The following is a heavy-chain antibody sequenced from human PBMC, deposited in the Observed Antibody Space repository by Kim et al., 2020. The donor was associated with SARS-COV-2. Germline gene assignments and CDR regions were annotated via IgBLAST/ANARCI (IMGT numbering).Heavy chain of an antibody. CDR1: GYTFTSYG. D-gene: IGHD3-22*01. CDR3: ARLYYYDSSGYYPPFDY. J-gene: IGHJ4*02. V-gene: IGHV1-18*01. Sequence: ASVKVSCKASGYTFTSYGISWVRQAPGQGLEWMGWISAYNGNTNYAQKLQGRVTMTTDTSTSTAYMELRSLRSDDTAVYYCARLYYYDSSGYYPPFDYWGQGTLVTVSS. CDR2: ISAYNGNT.